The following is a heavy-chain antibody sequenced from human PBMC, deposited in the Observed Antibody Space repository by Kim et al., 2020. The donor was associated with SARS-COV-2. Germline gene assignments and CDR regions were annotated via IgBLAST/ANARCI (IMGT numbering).Heavy chain of an antibody. J-gene: IGHJ6*02. Sequence: GGSLRLSCAASGFTVSSNYMSWVRKAQGKGLEWVSVIYSGGSTYYADSVKGRFTISRDNSKNTLYLQMNSLRAEDTAVYYCARDLHYDFWSGYGGYYYGMDVWGQGTTVTVSS. CDR3: ARDLHYDFWSGYGGYYYGMDV. D-gene: IGHD3-3*01. V-gene: IGHV3-66*01. CDR1: GFTVSSNY. CDR2: IYSGGST.